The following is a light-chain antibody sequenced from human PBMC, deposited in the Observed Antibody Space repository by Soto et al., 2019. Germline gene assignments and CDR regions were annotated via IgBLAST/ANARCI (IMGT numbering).Light chain of an antibody. CDR3: QQSYSTPPWT. V-gene: IGKV1-39*01. CDR1: QSISSY. CDR2: AAS. Sequence: DIQMTQSPSSLSASVGDRVTITCRASQSISSYLNWYQQKPGKAPKLLIYAASSLQSGVQSRFSGSGSGTDFTLTISSLQPEDFATYYCQQSYSTPPWTFGQGPKVEIK. J-gene: IGKJ1*01.